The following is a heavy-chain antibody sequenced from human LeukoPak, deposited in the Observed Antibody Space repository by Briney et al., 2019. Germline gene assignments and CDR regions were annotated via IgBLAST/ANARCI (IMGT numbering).Heavy chain of an antibody. CDR3: ARVLTARSGGYDAFDI. J-gene: IGHJ3*02. CDR2: IGTAGDT. D-gene: IGHD6-25*01. V-gene: IGHV3-13*01. CDR1: GFTFSSYD. Sequence: PGGSLRLPCAASGFTFSSYDMHWVRQATGKGLEWVSAIGTAGDTYYPGSVKGRFTISRENAKNSLYLQMNSLRAGDTAVYYCARVLTARSGGYDAFDIWGQGTMVTVSS.